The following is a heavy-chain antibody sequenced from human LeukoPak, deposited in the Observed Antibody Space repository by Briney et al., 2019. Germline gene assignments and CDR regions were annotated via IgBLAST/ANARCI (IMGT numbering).Heavy chain of an antibody. J-gene: IGHJ6*03. V-gene: IGHV3-30*01. CDR2: ISYDGSNK. D-gene: IGHD3-22*01. CDR3: ARQVWSYDSSGYYPNYYMDV. Sequence: GRSLRLSSAASGFTFSSYAMHWVRQAPGKGLEWVAVISYDGSNKYYADSVKGRFTISRDNSKNTLYLQMNSLRAEDTAVYYCARQVWSYDSSGYYPNYYMDVWGKGTTVTVSS. CDR1: GFTFSSYA.